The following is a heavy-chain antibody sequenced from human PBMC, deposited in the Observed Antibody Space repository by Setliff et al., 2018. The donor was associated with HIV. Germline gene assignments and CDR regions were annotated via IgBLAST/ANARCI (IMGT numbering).Heavy chain of an antibody. CDR2: IYYSGST. V-gene: IGHV4-59*08. CDR3: ATYADRESNRFDP. Sequence: SETLSLTCTVSGGSISSYYWSWIRQPPGKGLEWIGYIYYSGSTNYNPSLKSRVNISVDTSKNQFSLKLSSATAADTAVCYCATYADRESNRFDPWGQGILVTVSS. D-gene: IGHD3-10*01. CDR1: GGSISSYY. J-gene: IGHJ5*02.